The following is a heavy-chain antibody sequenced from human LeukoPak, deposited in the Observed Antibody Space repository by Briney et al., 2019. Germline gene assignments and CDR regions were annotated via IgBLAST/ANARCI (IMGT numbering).Heavy chain of an antibody. J-gene: IGHJ5*02. Sequence: SETLSLTCTVSGGSISSYYWSWIRQPPGKGLEWIGYIYYSGSTNYNPSLKSRVTISVDTSKNQFSLKLSSVTAADTAVYYCARGSNYYDSSEYNWFDPWGQGTLVTVSS. CDR3: ARGSNYYDSSEYNWFDP. D-gene: IGHD3-22*01. CDR2: IYYSGST. V-gene: IGHV4-59*01. CDR1: GGSISSYY.